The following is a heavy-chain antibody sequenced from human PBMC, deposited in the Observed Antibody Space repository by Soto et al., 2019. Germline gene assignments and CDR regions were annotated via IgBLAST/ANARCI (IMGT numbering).Heavy chain of an antibody. CDR3: ARDVMANNRYHWYFDL. Sequence: QVQLQQWGAGLLKPSETLSLTCAVYGGSFSGYYWSWIRQPPGKGLEWIGEITHSGSTNYNPSLKSRVTISVDTSKSQSSLKLSSVTAADTAVYYCARDVMANNRYHWYFDLWGRGTLVTVSS. D-gene: IGHD2-8*01. CDR1: GGSFSGYY. CDR2: ITHSGST. V-gene: IGHV4-34*01. J-gene: IGHJ2*01.